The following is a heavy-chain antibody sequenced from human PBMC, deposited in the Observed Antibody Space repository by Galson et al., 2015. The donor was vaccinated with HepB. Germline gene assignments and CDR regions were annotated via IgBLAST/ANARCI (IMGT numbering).Heavy chain of an antibody. CDR1: GYTFTSYD. J-gene: IGHJ6*02. CDR3: ARTGQSYDLWRDYYGMDV. CDR2: MNPNSGNT. V-gene: IGHV1-8*01. Sequence: SVKVSCKASGYTFTSYDINWVRQATGQGLEWMGWMNPNSGNTGYAQKFQGRVTMTRNTSISTAYMELSSLRSEDTAVYYCARTGQSYDLWRDYYGMDVWGQGTTVTVSS. D-gene: IGHD3-3*01.